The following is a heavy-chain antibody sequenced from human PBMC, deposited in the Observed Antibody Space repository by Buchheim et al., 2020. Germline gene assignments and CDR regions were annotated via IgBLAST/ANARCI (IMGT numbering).Heavy chain of an antibody. D-gene: IGHD6-13*01. CDR2: MNPNSGNT. J-gene: IGHJ6*02. CDR3: ARGTRSSWTNKGGYYGMDV. CDR1: GYTFTSYD. Sequence: QVQLVQSGAEVKKPGASVKVSCKASGYTFTSYDINWVRQATGQGLGWMGWMNPNSGNTGYAQKFQGRVTMTRNTSISTAYMELSSLRSEDTAVYYCARGTRSSWTNKGGYYGMDVWGQGTT. V-gene: IGHV1-8*01.